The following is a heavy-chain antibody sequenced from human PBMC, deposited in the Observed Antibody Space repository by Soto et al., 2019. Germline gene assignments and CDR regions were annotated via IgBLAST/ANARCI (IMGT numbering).Heavy chain of an antibody. V-gene: IGHV1-69*08. CDR2: IIPILGIA. D-gene: IGHD6-13*01. CDR1: GGTFSSYT. CDR3: AGDVPSIAAAGTLDY. J-gene: IGHJ4*02. Sequence: QVQLVQSGAEVKKPGSSVKVSCKASGGTFSSYTISWVRQAPGQGLEWMGRIIPILGIANYAQKFQGRVTITADKSTSTAYMELISLRSEDTAVYYCAGDVPSIAAAGTLDYWGQGTLVTVSS.